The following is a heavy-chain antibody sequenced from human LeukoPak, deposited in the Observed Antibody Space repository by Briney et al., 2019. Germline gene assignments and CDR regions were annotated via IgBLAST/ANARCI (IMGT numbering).Heavy chain of an antibody. J-gene: IGHJ4*02. CDR1: GFTFSSYA. CDR3: ARDATYYYDSSGFDY. V-gene: IGHV3-30*04. CDR2: ISYDGSNK. Sequence: GGSLRFSCAASGFTFSSYAMHWVRQAPGKGLEWVAVISYDGSNKYYADSVKGRFTISRDNSKNTLYLQMNSLRAEDTAVYYCARDATYYYDSSGFDYWGQGTLVTVSS. D-gene: IGHD3-22*01.